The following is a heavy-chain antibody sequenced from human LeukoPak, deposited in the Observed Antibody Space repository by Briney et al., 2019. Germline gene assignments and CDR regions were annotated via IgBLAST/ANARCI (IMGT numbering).Heavy chain of an antibody. D-gene: IGHD3-9*01. Sequence: PGGSLRLSCAASGFTVSSNYMSWVRQAPGKGLEWVSVIYSGGSAYYADSVKGRFTISRDNSKNTLYLQMNSLRAEDTAVYYCARHGDLTAYYGIYYFEFWGRGTLVTVSS. V-gene: IGHV3-66*02. J-gene: IGHJ4*02. CDR3: ARHGDLTAYYGIYYFEF. CDR2: IYSGGSA. CDR1: GFTVSSNY.